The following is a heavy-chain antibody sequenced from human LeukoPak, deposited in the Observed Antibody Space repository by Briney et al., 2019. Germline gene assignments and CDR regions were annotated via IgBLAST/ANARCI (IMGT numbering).Heavy chain of an antibody. D-gene: IGHD6-13*01. V-gene: IGHV4-59*01. J-gene: IGHJ3*02. CDR2: IYYSGST. CDR1: GGSISSYY. Sequence: PSETLSLTCTVSGGSISSYYWSWIRQPPGKGLEWIGYIYYSGSTNYNPSLKSRVTISVDTSKNQFSLKLSSVTAADTAVYYCARGYSSSWRGAFDIWGQGTMVTVCS. CDR3: ARGYSSSWRGAFDI.